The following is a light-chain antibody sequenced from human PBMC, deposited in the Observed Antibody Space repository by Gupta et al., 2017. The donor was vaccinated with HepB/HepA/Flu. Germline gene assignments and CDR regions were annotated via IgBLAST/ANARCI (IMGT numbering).Light chain of an antibody. CDR2: SNN. CDR3: TACDDSLTCQV. V-gene: IGLV1-47*01. Sequence: SVLPQPSSALRHTGQRVTISCSGSSPNIGINSVSWYQQLPGSAPKLLMYSNNPRPSGVPEWFSGSKSGTSATVASNGLRSEDEADYFCTACDDSLTCQVFGGGTKLTVL. J-gene: IGLJ3*02. CDR1: SPNIGINS.